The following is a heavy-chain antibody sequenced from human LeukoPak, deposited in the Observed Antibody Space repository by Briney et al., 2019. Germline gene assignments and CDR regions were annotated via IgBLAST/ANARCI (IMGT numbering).Heavy chain of an antibody. V-gene: IGHV3-48*03. Sequence: GGSLRLSCAASGFTFSSYEMNWVRQAPGKGLEWVSYISSSGSTIYYADSVKGRFTISRDNAKNSLYMQMNSLRAEDTAVYYCASLSGITILRHWFDPWGQGTLVTVSS. CDR2: ISSSGSTI. J-gene: IGHJ5*02. D-gene: IGHD3-9*01. CDR1: GFTFSSYE. CDR3: ASLSGITILRHWFDP.